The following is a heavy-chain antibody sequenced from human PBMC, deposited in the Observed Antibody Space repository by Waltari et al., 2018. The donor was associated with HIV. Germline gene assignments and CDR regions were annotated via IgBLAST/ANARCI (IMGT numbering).Heavy chain of an antibody. Sequence: QVQLQQSGPGLVKPSQTLSLTCVISGDSVSSNSAAWNWIRQSPSRGLEWLGRTYYRSKWYNDYAIYEKSRISSNPDTSNNQFSLQLNSVTPEDTAVYYCVRDRLYSSGWPNDQYFYYGMDVWGQGTTVTVSS. CDR3: VRDRLYSSGWPNDQYFYYGMDV. CDR1: GDSVSSNSAA. D-gene: IGHD6-19*01. CDR2: TYYRSKWYN. V-gene: IGHV6-1*01. J-gene: IGHJ6*02.